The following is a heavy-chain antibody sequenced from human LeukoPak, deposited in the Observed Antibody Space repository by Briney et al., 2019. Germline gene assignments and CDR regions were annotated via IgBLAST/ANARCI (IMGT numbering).Heavy chain of an antibody. CDR1: GGSISSYS. V-gene: IGHV4-59*01. CDR3: ARENWNYGIDY. Sequence: SETLSLTCTVSGGSISSYSWSWIRQPPGKGLEWIGYIYYSGSTNYNPSLKSRVTISVDTSKNQFSLKLSSVTAADTAVYYCARENWNYGIDYWGQGTLVTVSS. D-gene: IGHD1-7*01. CDR2: IYYSGST. J-gene: IGHJ4*02.